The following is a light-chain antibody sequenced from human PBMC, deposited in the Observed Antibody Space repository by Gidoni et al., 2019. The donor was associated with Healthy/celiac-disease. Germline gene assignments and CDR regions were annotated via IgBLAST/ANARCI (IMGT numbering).Light chain of an antibody. V-gene: IGKV1-39*01. CDR3: QQSYSTLRT. J-gene: IGKJ1*01. Sequence: DIQMTQSPSSLSASVGDRVTITCRASQSISSYLNWYQQKPGKAPKLLIYAASSLQSGVPERFSGSGSGTDFTLTISRLQPEDFATYYCQQSYSTLRTFXXXTKVEIK. CDR2: AAS. CDR1: QSISSY.